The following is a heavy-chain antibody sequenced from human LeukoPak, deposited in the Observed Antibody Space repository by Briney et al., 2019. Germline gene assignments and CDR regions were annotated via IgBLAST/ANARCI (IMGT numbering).Heavy chain of an antibody. V-gene: IGHV3-23*01. CDR3: ARDRYSVSTNCPYDC. D-gene: IGHD2-2*01. J-gene: IGHJ4*02. CDR2: ISVSDDST. CDR1: GFTSSDYT. Sequence: GGFLRLSCAASGFTSSDYTMNWVRQSPGKGLEWVSGISVSDDSTYYVDSVKGRFTISRDKSNNMLYLQMNSLRVEDTAVYFCARDRYSVSTNCPYDCWGQGTPVTVSS.